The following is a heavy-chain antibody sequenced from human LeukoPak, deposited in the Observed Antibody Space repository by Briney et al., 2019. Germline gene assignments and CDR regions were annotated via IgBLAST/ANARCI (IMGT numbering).Heavy chain of an antibody. Sequence: PGGSLRLSCVSSGFTFGSYWMSWVRQAPGKGLEWVANMNQDGSERYYVDSVKGRFTISRDNAKNSPYLQMNSLRVEDTAVYYCQMVRTEKYYGMDVWGQGTTVTVSS. V-gene: IGHV3-7*04. CDR2: MNQDGSER. J-gene: IGHJ6*02. CDR1: GFTFGSYW. D-gene: IGHD3/OR15-3a*01. CDR3: QMVRTEKYYGMDV.